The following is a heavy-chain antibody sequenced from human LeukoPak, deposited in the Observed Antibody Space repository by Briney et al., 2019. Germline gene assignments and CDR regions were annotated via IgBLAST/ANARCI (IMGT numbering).Heavy chain of an antibody. J-gene: IGHJ6*03. CDR1: GGSISSSNW. CDR2: IYYSGST. D-gene: IGHD2-2*01. CDR3: ARVRSSTSLKYYFYYMDV. Sequence: SGTLSLTCAVSGGSISSSNWWSWIRQPPGKGLEWIGYIYYSGSTNYNPSLKSRVTISVDTSKNQFSLKLSSVTAADTAVYYCARVRSSTSLKYYFYYMDVWGKGTTVTVSS. V-gene: IGHV4-61*01.